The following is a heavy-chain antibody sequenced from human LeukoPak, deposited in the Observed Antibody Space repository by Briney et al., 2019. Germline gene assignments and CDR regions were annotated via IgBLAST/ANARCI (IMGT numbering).Heavy chain of an antibody. D-gene: IGHD3-9*01. CDR1: GGSISSYY. CDR2: IYYSGST. CDR3: ARLGDTIFNWFDP. J-gene: IGHJ5*02. Sequence: SETLSLTCTVSGGSISSYYWSWIRQPPGKGLEWIGYIYYSGSTNYNPSLKSRVTISVDTSKNQFSLKLSSVTAADTAVYYCARLGDTIFNWFDPWGQGTLVTVSS. V-gene: IGHV4-59*08.